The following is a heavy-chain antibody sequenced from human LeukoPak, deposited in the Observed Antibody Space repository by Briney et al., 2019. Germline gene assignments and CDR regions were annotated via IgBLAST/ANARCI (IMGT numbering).Heavy chain of an antibody. CDR1: GFTFSSYG. V-gene: IGHV3-33*06. CDR3: AKATRFLEWLLFAFDY. CDR2: IWYDGSNK. D-gene: IGHD3-3*01. Sequence: GGSPRLSCAASGFTFSSYGMHWVRQAPGKGLEWVAVIWYDGSNKYYADSVKGRFTISRDNSKNTLYLQMNSLRAEDTAVYYCAKATRFLEWLLFAFDYWGQGTLVTVSS. J-gene: IGHJ4*02.